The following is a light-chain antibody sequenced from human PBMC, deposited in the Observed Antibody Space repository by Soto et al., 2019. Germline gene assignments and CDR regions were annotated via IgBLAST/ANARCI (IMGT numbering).Light chain of an antibody. Sequence: QSALTQPPSASGSPGQSVTISCTGTSSDVGGYNYVSWYQQHPGKAPKLMIYEVSKRPSGVPDRFSGYKSGNTASLTVSGRHAEDEAYYYCTSYAGSNKSVFGTGTKLTVL. CDR3: TSYAGSNKSV. CDR1: SSDVGGYNY. J-gene: IGLJ1*01. V-gene: IGLV2-8*01. CDR2: EVS.